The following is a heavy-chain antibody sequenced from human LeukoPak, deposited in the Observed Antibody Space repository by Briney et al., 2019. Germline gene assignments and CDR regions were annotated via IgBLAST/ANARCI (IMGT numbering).Heavy chain of an antibody. J-gene: IGHJ3*02. V-gene: IGHV3-64D*09. CDR2: INSNGGTT. CDR1: GFTFSSYA. Sequence: GGSLRLSCSASGFTFSSYAMHWVRQAPGKGLEYVSAINSNGGTTYYSDSVKGRFTISRDNSKNTLYLQMSSLRAEDTAVYYCAGDYEGNLAFDIWGQGTMVTVSS. CDR3: AGDYEGNLAFDI. D-gene: IGHD4-17*01.